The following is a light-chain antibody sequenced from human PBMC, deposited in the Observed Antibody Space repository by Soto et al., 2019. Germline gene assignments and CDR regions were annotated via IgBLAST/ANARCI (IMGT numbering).Light chain of an antibody. CDR2: ESS. CDR3: QQYKNWPPMYT. V-gene: IGKV3D-15*01. J-gene: IGKJ2*01. CDR1: QSVGSN. Sequence: EIVMTQSPATLSVSPGERVTLSCRASQSVGSNLAWYQQKPGQAPRLLIFESSTRATGIPGRFSGSGSATEFTLTIPSLQPEDFAVYYCQQYKNWPPMYTFGQGSKLEIK.